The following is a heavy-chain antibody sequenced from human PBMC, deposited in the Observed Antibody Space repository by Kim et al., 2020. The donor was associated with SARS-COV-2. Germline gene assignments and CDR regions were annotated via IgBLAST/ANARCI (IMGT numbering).Heavy chain of an antibody. J-gene: IGHJ6*02. D-gene: IGHD3-3*01. CDR2: IDPSDSYT. CDR1: GYSFTSYW. Sequence: GESLKISCKGSGYSFTSYWISWVRQMPGKGLEWMGRIDPSDSYTNYSPSFQGHVTISADKSISTAYLQWSSLKASDTAMYYCARLSRHPKKNVLRFLEWLPFYGMDVWGQGTTVTVSS. V-gene: IGHV5-10-1*01. CDR3: ARLSRHPKKNVLRFLEWLPFYGMDV.